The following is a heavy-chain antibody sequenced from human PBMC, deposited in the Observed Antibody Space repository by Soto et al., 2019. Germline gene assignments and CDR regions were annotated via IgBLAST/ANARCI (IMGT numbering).Heavy chain of an antibody. V-gene: IGHV5-10-1*01. D-gene: IGHD3-22*01. CDR1: GYSFTSYW. Sequence: HGESLKISCKGSGYSFTSYWISWVRQMPGKGLEWMGRIDPSDSYTNYSPSFQGHVTISADKSISTAYLQWSSLKASDTAMYYCARKGYYYDSSGYYPFSSYYYYYGMDVWGQGTTVTVSS. CDR3: ARKGYYYDSSGYYPFSSYYYYYGMDV. CDR2: IDPSDSYT. J-gene: IGHJ6*02.